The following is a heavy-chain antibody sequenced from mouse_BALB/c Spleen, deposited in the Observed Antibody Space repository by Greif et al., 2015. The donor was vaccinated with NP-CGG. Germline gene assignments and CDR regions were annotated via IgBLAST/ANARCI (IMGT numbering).Heavy chain of an antibody. V-gene: IGHV1-9*01. CDR3: AAFYDYPVAY. CDR2: ILPGSGST. D-gene: IGHD2-4*01. J-gene: IGHJ3*01. CDR1: GYTFSSYW. Sequence: VMLVESGAELMKPGASVKISCKATGYTFSSYWIEWVKQRPGHGLEWIGEILPGSGSTNYNEKFKGKATFTADTSSNTAYIQLSSLTSEDSAVYYCAAFYDYPVAYWGQGTLVTVSA.